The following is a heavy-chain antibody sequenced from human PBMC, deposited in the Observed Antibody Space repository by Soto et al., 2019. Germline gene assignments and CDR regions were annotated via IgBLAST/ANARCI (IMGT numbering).Heavy chain of an antibody. Sequence: SETLSLTCTVSGGSISSGGYYWSWIRQHPGTGLEWIGYISYSGSTYYNPSLKSRVTISVDTSKNQFSLKLSSVTAADTAVYYCARHRGYYDSSGYYFSGTRKGFQHWGQGTLVTVS. CDR2: ISYSGST. D-gene: IGHD3-22*01. J-gene: IGHJ1*01. V-gene: IGHV4-31*02. CDR1: GGSISSGGYY. CDR3: ARHRGYYDSSGYYFSGTRKGFQH.